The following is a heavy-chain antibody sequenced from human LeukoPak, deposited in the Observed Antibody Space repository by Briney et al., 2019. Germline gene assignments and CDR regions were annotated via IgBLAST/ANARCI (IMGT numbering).Heavy chain of an antibody. Sequence: GGSPRLSCAASGFTVITNDMTWVRQAPGKGLEWVPVLYSDGNTKYSDSVQGRFPISRDNSKNTLYLKMNSLSPDDTAVYYCARGVEPLSANTLAYWG. CDR3: ARGVEPLSANTLAY. CDR1: GFTVITND. D-gene: IGHD1-14*01. CDR2: LYSDGNT. V-gene: IGHV3-53*01. J-gene: IGHJ4*01.